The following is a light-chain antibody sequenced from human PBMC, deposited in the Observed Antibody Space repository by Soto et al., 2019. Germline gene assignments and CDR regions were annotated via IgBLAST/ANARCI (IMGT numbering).Light chain of an antibody. Sequence: EIVLTQSPATLSLSPGERATLSCRASQSVSSYLAWYQQKPCQAPRILIYDASNRATGIPARFGGSGSGTDFTLTIGSLQTEDFAVYYCQLHSNLLITFGPGTKVDIK. CDR2: DAS. J-gene: IGKJ3*01. CDR3: QLHSNLLIT. CDR1: QSVSSY. V-gene: IGKV3-11*01.